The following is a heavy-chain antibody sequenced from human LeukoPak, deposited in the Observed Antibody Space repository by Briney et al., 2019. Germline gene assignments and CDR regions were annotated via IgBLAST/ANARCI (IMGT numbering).Heavy chain of an antibody. Sequence: HPGGSLRLSCAASGFTFSSYAMHWVRQAPGKGLEWVAVISYDGSNKYYADSVKGRFTISRDNSKNTLYLQMNSLRAEDTAVYYCARDLIAAAGTVDYWGQGTLVTVSS. D-gene: IGHD6-13*01. J-gene: IGHJ4*02. CDR2: ISYDGSNK. CDR1: GFTFSSYA. V-gene: IGHV3-30*04. CDR3: ARDLIAAAGTVDY.